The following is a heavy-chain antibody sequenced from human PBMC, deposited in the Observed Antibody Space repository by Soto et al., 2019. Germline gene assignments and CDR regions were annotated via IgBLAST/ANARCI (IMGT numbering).Heavy chain of an antibody. Sequence: SVKVSCKASGGTFSSYTISWVRQAPGQGLEWMGGIIPILGIANYAQKFQGRVTITADKSTSTAYMELSSLRSEDTAVYYCAKNVGYCSSTSCPPLGAFDSRGQGTIVTVSS. D-gene: IGHD2-2*01. J-gene: IGHJ3*02. V-gene: IGHV1-69*10. CDR3: AKNVGYCSSTSCPPLGAFDS. CDR2: IIPILGIA. CDR1: GGTFSSYT.